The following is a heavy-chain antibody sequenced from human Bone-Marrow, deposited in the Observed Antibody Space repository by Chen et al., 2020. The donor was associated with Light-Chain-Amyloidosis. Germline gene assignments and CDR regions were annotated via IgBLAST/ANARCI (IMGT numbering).Heavy chain of an antibody. CDR1: GFNFSSFG. J-gene: IGHJ4*02. D-gene: IGHD3-10*01. V-gene: IGHV3-23*01. CDR2: VSGSTVST. Sequence: EVQLLESGGGLVQPGGSLRLSCATSGFNFSSFGMSWVRQAPGKGLEWVSSVSGSTVSTYYAGAVKGRFIISRDNSKSTLYLQMNSLRAGDTAVYFGTRKGGYFDFWGQGSLVTVSS. CDR3: TRKGGYFDF.